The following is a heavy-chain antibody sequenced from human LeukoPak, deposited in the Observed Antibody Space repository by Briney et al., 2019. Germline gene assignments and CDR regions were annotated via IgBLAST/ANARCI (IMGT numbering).Heavy chain of an antibody. CDR1: GFTFSLYW. J-gene: IGHJ4*02. Sequence: GGSLRLSCTASGFTFSLYWMTWVRQAPEKGLKWVANIKEDASEKDYVDSVKGRFTISRDNGKNSLYLQMNSLRGEDTAVYYCARLNWNYADYWGQGTLVTVSS. CDR3: ARLNWNYADY. CDR2: IKEDASEK. D-gene: IGHD3-3*01. V-gene: IGHV3-7*01.